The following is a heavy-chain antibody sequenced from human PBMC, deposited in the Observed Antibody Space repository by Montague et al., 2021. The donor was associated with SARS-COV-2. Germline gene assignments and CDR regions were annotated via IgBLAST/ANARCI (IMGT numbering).Heavy chain of an antibody. CDR3: ASNLVVHYWYGMDV. J-gene: IGHJ6*02. CDR2: INYSGST. Sequence: SETLSLTCTVAGGSISSYYWSWIRQPPGKGLEWIGYINYSGSTNYNPSLKSRVTISVDTSKNQFSLTLSSVTAADTAVYYCASNLVVHYWYGMDVWGQGTTVTVSS. V-gene: IGHV4-59*01. D-gene: IGHD2-15*01. CDR1: GGSISSYY.